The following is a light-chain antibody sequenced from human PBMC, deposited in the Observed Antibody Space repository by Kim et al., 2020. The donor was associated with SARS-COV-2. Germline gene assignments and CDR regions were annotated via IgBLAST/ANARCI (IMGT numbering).Light chain of an antibody. V-gene: IGKV1-39*01. CDR3: QQSYTTPLT. J-gene: IGKJ4*01. Sequence: DIQMTQSPSSLSASVGDRVTITCRASQNIGKYLNWYQQKPGKAPKFLIYTTSTLQSGVPLRFSGSGSGTDFTLTISNLQPEDFATYYCQQSYTTPLTFGGGTKVDIK. CDR2: TTS. CDR1: QNIGKY.